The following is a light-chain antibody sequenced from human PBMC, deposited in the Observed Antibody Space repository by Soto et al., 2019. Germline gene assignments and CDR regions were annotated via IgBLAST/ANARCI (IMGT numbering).Light chain of an antibody. V-gene: IGKV1-5*03. CDR1: QSISSW. CDR3: QQYQSYSRT. Sequence: IQLTQSPSSLSASVGDRVTITCRASQSISSWLAWFQQKPGKAPKVLIYKASSLESGVPSRFSGSGSGTEFTLTISSLQPDDFATYYCQQYQSYSRTFGQGTKVDIK. CDR2: KAS. J-gene: IGKJ1*01.